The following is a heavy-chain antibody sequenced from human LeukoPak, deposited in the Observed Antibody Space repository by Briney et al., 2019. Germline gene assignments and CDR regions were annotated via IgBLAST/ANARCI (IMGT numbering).Heavy chain of an antibody. CDR2: INPSGGST. CDR3: AREASPQGFPY. V-gene: IGHV1-46*01. CDR1: GYTFTSYY. J-gene: IGHJ4*02. Sequence: GASVKVSCKASGYTFTSYYMHWVRQAPGQGLEWMGIINPSGGSTSYAQKFQGRVIMIRDASTSTVYMELSSLRSEDTAVYYCAREASPQGFPYWAQGTLVTVSS.